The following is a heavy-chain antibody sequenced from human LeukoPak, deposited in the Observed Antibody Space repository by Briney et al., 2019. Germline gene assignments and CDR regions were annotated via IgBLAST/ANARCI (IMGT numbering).Heavy chain of an antibody. CDR2: ISYDGSNK. Sequence: GRSLRLSCAASGFTFSSYAMHWVRQAPGKGLEWVAVISYDGSNKYYADSVKGRFTISRDNSKNTLYLQMNSLRAEDTAVYYCARAVEYYDILTGSDYWGQGTLVTVSS. V-gene: IGHV3-30*04. D-gene: IGHD3-9*01. J-gene: IGHJ4*02. CDR1: GFTFSSYA. CDR3: ARAVEYYDILTGSDY.